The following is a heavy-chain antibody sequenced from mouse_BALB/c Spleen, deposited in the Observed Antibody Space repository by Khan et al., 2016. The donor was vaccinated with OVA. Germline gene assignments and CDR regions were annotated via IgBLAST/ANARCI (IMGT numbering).Heavy chain of an antibody. CDR1: GYSITSDYA. D-gene: IGHD2-1*01. CDR3: ARDGTRYNYAMDY. CDR2: INYSGST. J-gene: IGHJ4*01. V-gene: IGHV3-2*02. Sequence: EVQLQESGPGLVKPSQSLSLTCTVTGYSITSDYAWNWIRQFPGNKLEWMGYINYSGSTNYNPALKSRISITRDTSKNQFFLQLNSVPTADTATYYCARDGTRYNYAMDYWGQGTSVTVSS.